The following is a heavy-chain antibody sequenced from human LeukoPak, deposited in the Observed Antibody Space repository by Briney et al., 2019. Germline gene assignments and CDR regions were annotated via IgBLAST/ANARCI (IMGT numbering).Heavy chain of an antibody. CDR2: IYSGERT. Sequence: GGSLRLSCVASGFTVSSNYMSWVRQAPGKGLEWVSIIYSGERTYYADSVKGRFIISRDKSENTVYLHMNSLRVEDTGMYYCARDNSGSIDYWGQGTLVTVSS. CDR3: ARDNSGSIDY. CDR1: GFTVSSNY. J-gene: IGHJ4*02. D-gene: IGHD1-1*01. V-gene: IGHV3-53*01.